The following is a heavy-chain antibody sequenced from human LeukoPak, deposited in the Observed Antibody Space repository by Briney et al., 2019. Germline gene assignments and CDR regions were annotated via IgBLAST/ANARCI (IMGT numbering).Heavy chain of an antibody. CDR2: INPDGSTT. CDR1: GFTFSRYW. Sequence: PGESLRLSCAASGFTFSRYWIHWVRQAPGKGLEWVSRINPDGSTTTYADSVKGRFTISRDNSKNTLYLQMNSLRAEDTAVYYCARSPPQEVLEWLPQYYFDYWGQGTLVTVSS. D-gene: IGHD3-3*01. J-gene: IGHJ4*02. V-gene: IGHV3-74*01. CDR3: ARSPPQEVLEWLPQYYFDY.